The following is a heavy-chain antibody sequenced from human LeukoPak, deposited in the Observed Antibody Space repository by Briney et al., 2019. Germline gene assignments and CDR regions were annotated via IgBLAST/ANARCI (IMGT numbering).Heavy chain of an antibody. CDR3: ARDRGGEDLVGATISAFDI. CDR2: IYYSGST. J-gene: IGHJ3*02. D-gene: IGHD1-26*01. Sequence: NPSETLSLTCTVSGGSISSYYWSWIRQPPGKGLEWIGYIYYSGSTNYNPSLKSRVTISVDTSKNQFSLKLSSVTAADTAVYYCARDRGGEDLVGATISAFDIWGQGTMVTVSS. CDR1: GGSISSYY. V-gene: IGHV4-59*01.